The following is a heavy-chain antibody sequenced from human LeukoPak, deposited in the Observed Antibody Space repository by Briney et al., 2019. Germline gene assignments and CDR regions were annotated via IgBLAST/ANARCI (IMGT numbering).Heavy chain of an antibody. D-gene: IGHD5-12*01. CDR1: GFTFSSYW. J-gene: IGHJ4*02. V-gene: IGHV3-7*03. CDR2: INHNGNVN. CDR3: ARDRLGGYSYVY. Sequence: GGSLRLSCAASGFTFSSYWMNWARQAPGKGLEWVASINHNGNVNYYVDSVKGRFTISRDNAKNSLYLQMSNLRAEDTAVYYCARDRLGGYSYVYWGQGSLVTVSS.